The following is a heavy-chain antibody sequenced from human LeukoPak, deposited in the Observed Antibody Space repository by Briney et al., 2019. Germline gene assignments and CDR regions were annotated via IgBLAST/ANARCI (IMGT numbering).Heavy chain of an antibody. Sequence: GESLKISCKGSGYSFTSYWIGWVRQMPGRGLEWMGIIYPGDSDTRYSPSFQGQVTISADKSISTAYLQWSSLKASVTAVYYCATGEVIVGARYWGQGTLVTVSS. V-gene: IGHV5-51*01. J-gene: IGHJ4*02. CDR2: IYPGDSDT. CDR3: ATGEVIVGARY. D-gene: IGHD1-26*01. CDR1: GYSFTSYW.